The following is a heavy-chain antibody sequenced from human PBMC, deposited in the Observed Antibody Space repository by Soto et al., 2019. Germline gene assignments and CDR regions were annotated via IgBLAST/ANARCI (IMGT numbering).Heavy chain of an antibody. V-gene: IGHV4-34*01. J-gene: IGHJ4*02. D-gene: IGHD3-16*01. CDR3: ARGIRGGDY. CDR2: INHSGST. Sequence: KPSETLSLTCAVYGGSFSGYYWSWIRQPPGKGLEWIGEINHSGSTNYNPSLKSRVTISVDTSKNQFPLKLSSVTAADTAVYYCARGIRGGDYWGQGTLVTVSS. CDR1: GGSFSGYY.